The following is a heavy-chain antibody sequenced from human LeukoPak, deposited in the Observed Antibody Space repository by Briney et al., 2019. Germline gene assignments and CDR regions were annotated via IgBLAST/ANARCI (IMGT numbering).Heavy chain of an antibody. CDR2: ISSSSSYI. V-gene: IGHV3-21*01. CDR1: GFTFSSCS. J-gene: IGHJ4*02. CDR3: ARDRSYGRFDY. D-gene: IGHD5-18*01. Sequence: PGGSLRLSCAASGFTFSSCSMNWVRQAPGKGLEWVSSISSSSSYIYYADSVRGRFTISRDNAKNSLYLQMDSLRAEDTAVYYCARDRSYGRFDYWGQGTLVTVSS.